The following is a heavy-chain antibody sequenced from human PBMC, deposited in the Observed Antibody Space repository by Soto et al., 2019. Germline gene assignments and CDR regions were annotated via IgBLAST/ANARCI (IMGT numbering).Heavy chain of an antibody. CDR1: GFPFDDHA. J-gene: IGHJ6*03. V-gene: IGHV3-9*01. CDR3: ARDVYSGPEDLYYYYMDV. Sequence: EVQLVESGGGLAQPGTSLRLSCAASGFPFDDHAMHWVRQAPGKGLEWVSGISWNSDNIAYADSVKGRFTISRDNAKSSLDLQMNSLRSEDTALYYCARDVYSGPEDLYYYYMDVWGRGTTVTVSS. D-gene: IGHD1-26*01. CDR2: ISWNSDNI.